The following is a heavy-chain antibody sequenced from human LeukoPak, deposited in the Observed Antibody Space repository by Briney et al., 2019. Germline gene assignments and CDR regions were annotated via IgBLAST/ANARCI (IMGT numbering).Heavy chain of an antibody. D-gene: IGHD3-10*01. CDR1: GFTFSHLA. CDR2: ISGSGNKT. V-gene: IGHV3-23*01. Sequence: PGGSLRLSCAASGFTFSHLAMSWVRQAPGKGLHWVSTISGSGNKTYDADSVKGRFTISRDNSKNTLYLQMTGLRAEDTAVYYCAKLKRVGIAPFDDWGQGTLVTVSS. J-gene: IGHJ4*02. CDR3: AKLKRVGIAPFDD.